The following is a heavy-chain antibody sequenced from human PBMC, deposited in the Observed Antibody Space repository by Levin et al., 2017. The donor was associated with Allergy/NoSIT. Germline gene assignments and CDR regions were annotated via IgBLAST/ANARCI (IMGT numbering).Heavy chain of an antibody. CDR2: ISSSSSYI. V-gene: IGHV3-21*01. CDR3: ARGLKYQPLPDAFDI. CDR1: GFTFSSYS. D-gene: IGHD2-2*01. Sequence: PGGSLRLSCAASGFTFSSYSMNWVRQAPGKGLEWVSSISSSSSYIYYADSVKGRFTISRDNAKNSLYLQMNSLRAEDTAVYYCARGLKYQPLPDAFDIWGQGTMVTVSS. J-gene: IGHJ3*02.